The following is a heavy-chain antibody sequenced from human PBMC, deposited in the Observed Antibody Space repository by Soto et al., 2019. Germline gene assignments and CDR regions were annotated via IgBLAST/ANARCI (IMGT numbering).Heavy chain of an antibody. CDR1: GYTFTSYD. V-gene: IGHV1-8*01. Sequence: QVQLVQSGAEVKKPGASVKVSCKASGYTFTSYDINWVRQATGQGLEWMGWMNPNSANTGYAQKFQGRVTVTGNTSMSTAYMELSSLRSEDTAVYYCARANLLAATVPQTYSFYGMEVWGQGTTVTVSS. CDR3: ARANLLAATVPQTYSFYGMEV. J-gene: IGHJ6*02. CDR2: MNPNSANT. D-gene: IGHD6-13*01.